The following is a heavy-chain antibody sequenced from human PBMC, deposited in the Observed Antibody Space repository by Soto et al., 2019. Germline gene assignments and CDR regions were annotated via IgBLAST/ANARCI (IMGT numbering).Heavy chain of an antibody. CDR2: IYYSGST. CDR3: ARHRYSYGVYYFDY. D-gene: IGHD5-18*01. V-gene: IGHV4-59*08. CDR1: GGSISNYY. Sequence: QVQLQESGPGLVKPSETLSLTCIVSGGSISNYYWSWIRQPPGKGLEWIGYIYYSGSTNYNPSLTSRVTISVDTSKNQFSLKLRSVTAADTAVYYWARHRYSYGVYYFDYWGQGTLVTVSS. J-gene: IGHJ4*02.